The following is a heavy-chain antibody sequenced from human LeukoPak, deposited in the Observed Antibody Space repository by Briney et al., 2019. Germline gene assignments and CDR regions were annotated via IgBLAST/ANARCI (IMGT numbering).Heavy chain of an antibody. D-gene: IGHD6-13*01. CDR1: GFTFDDYA. Sequence: GGSLRLSCAASGFTFDDYAMHWVRQAPGKGLEWVSGISWNSGSIGYADSVKGLFTISRDNAKNSLYLQMNSLRAEDMALYYCAKDMASSSFEYFQHWGQGTLVTVSS. CDR2: ISWNSGSI. V-gene: IGHV3-9*03. J-gene: IGHJ1*01. CDR3: AKDMASSSFEYFQH.